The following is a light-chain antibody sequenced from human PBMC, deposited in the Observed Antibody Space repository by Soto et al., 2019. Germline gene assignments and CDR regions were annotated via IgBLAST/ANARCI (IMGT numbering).Light chain of an antibody. V-gene: IGLV2-23*02. CDR2: EVS. CDR1: TSDVGTYKF. J-gene: IGLJ2*01. CDR3: CSHAGSHVI. Sequence: QSVLTQPASVSGSPGQSITISCTGTTSDVGTYKFVSWYQQHPGIAPKLMIYEVSERPSGVSNRFSGSKSGNTASLTISGLQPEDEADYYCCSHAGSHVIFGGGTKLTVL.